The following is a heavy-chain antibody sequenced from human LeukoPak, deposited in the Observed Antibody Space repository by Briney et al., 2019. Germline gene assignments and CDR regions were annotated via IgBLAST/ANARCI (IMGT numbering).Heavy chain of an antibody. V-gene: IGHV3-30-3*01. D-gene: IGHD1-26*01. CDR1: GFTFSSYA. Sequence: PGRSLRLSCAASGFTFSSYAMHWVRQAPGKGLEWVAVISYDGSNKYYADSVKGRFTISRDIAKNTLYLQMKSLRAEDTAVYYCARVRSGSSAGNYGMDVWGQGTTVTVSS. CDR2: ISYDGSNK. CDR3: ARVRSGSSAGNYGMDV. J-gene: IGHJ6*02.